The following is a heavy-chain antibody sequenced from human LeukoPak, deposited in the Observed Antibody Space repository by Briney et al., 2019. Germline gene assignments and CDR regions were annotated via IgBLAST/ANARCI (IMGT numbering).Heavy chain of an antibody. CDR2: IRYDGSNK. D-gene: IGHD6-13*01. Sequence: GGSRRLSCAASGFTFSSYGMHWVRQAPGKGLEWVAFIRYDGSNKYYADSVKGRFTISRGNSKNTLYLQMNSLRAEDTAVYYCARPLQQLVAYDIWGQGTMVTVSS. CDR3: ARPLQQLVAYDI. V-gene: IGHV3-30*02. J-gene: IGHJ3*02. CDR1: GFTFSSYG.